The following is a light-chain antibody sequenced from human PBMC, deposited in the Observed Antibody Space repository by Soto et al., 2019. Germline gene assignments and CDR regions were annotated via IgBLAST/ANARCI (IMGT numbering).Light chain of an antibody. CDR1: QSVTRY. Sequence: ETVLTQSPATLSLSPGEGVTLSCRASQSVTRYLAWYQQKRGQAPRLLIYDASNRATGIPARFSGSGSGTDFTLTISSLEPEDFAVYFCQQRSAWPRTFGHGTKVEVK. CDR3: QQRSAWPRT. V-gene: IGKV3-11*01. CDR2: DAS. J-gene: IGKJ1*01.